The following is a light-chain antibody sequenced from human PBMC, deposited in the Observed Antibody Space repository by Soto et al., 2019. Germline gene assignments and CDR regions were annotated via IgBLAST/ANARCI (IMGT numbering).Light chain of an antibody. V-gene: IGKV3-11*01. CDR2: DAS. CDR3: QQRNNWPPSIT. Sequence: EIVLTQSPATLSLSPGERATLSCRASQSVGGHLAWYQQKPGQAPRLLIFDASDRATDIPARFSGSESETDFPLTISSLEPDDIAVYYCQQRNNWPPSITFGQGTRLEIK. J-gene: IGKJ5*01. CDR1: QSVGGH.